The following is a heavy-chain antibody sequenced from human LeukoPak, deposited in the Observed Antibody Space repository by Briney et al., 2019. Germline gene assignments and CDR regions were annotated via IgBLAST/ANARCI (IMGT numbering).Heavy chain of an antibody. D-gene: IGHD3-22*01. V-gene: IGHV3-23*01. CDR3: AKANYDSRRGYFDY. J-gene: IGHJ4*02. CDR2: ISGSGGST. CDR1: GFTFSSYA. Sequence: PAGSLRLSCAASGFTFSSYAMSWVRQAPGKGLEWVSAISGSGGSTYYADSVKGRFTISRDNSKNTLYLQMNSLRAEDTAVYYCAKANYDSRRGYFDYWGQGTLVTVSS.